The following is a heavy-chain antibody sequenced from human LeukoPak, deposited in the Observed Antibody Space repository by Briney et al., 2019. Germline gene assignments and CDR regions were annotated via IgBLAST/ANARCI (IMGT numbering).Heavy chain of an antibody. CDR2: INSDGSDT. J-gene: IGHJ3*02. V-gene: IGHV3-74*01. CDR3: ARDKYGGNSNAFDI. D-gene: IGHD4-23*01. Sequence: GGSLRLSCAASGFSFSSCWMHWVRQAPGKGLVWVSRINSDGSDTNYADSVKGRFTISRDNAKNTLYLQMNSLRAEDTAMYYCARDKYGGNSNAFDIWGQGTMVTVSS. CDR1: GFSFSSCW.